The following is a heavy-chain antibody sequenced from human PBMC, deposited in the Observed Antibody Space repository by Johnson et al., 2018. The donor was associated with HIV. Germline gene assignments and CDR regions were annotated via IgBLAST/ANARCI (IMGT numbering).Heavy chain of an antibody. V-gene: IGHV3-30-3*01. CDR3: ARGFHRGGAFDI. CDR2: ILSDGSNK. CDR1: GFTFSSYA. Sequence: QVHLVESGGGVVQPGRSLRLSCAASGFTFSSYAMHWVRQAPGKGLEWVAVILSDGSNKYYADSVKGRFTISRDNSKNTLYLQMNSLRAEDTAVYYCARGFHRGGAFDIWGQGTMVTVSS. D-gene: IGHD1-14*01. J-gene: IGHJ3*02.